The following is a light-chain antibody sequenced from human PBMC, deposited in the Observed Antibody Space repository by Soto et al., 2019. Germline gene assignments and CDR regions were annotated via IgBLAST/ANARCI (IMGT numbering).Light chain of an antibody. Sequence: QSALTQPASVAGSPGQSITISCTGTSSDIGGYNYVSWYQQHPGNAPKLIIYDVTNRPPGVSNRFSGSKSGDTASLTISGRLAEDEADYYCSSYTSSTTPSIFGGGTKLTVL. CDR2: DVT. CDR3: SSYTSSTTPSI. V-gene: IGLV2-14*01. J-gene: IGLJ2*01. CDR1: SSDIGGYNY.